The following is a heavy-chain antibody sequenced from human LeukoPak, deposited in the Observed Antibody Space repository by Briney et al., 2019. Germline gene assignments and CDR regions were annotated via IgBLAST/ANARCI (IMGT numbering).Heavy chain of an antibody. CDR2: INTNTGNP. V-gene: IGHV7-4-1*02. Sequence: ASVKVSCKASGYTFTSYAMNWVRQAPGQGLEWMGWINTNTGNPTYAQGCTGRFVFSLDTSVSTAYLQISSLKAEGTAVYYCARDPTVGRCSSTRCKYNWFDPWGQGTLVTVSS. CDR1: GYTFTSYA. D-gene: IGHD2-2*01. J-gene: IGHJ5*02. CDR3: ARDPTVGRCSSTRCKYNWFDP.